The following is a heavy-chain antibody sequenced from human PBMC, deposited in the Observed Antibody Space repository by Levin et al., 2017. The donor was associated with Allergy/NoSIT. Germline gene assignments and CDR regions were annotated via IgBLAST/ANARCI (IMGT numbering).Heavy chain of an antibody. D-gene: IGHD2-8*01. CDR1: GGSISTDNW. CDR2: IYRSGDT. Sequence: SETLSLTCAVSGGSISTDNWWSWIRQPPGKGLEWIGEIYRSGDTNHNPSLRSRVTMSVDKSKNHFYLKLSSVTAADTAVYYCATVERLFFSGVSCSYSFPSWGQGALVTVSS. CDR3: ATVERLFFSGVSCSYSFPS. V-gene: IGHV4-4*02. J-gene: IGHJ4*02.